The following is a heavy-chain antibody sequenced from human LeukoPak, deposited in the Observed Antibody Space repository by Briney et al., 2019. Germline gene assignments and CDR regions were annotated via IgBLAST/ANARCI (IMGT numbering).Heavy chain of an antibody. V-gene: IGHV3-21*01. J-gene: IGHJ6*02. CDR3: ARDYYGSGSYYNYYYGMDV. D-gene: IGHD3-10*01. CDR2: ISSSSSYI. Sequence: GRSLRLSCAASGFTFSSYSMNWVRQAPGKGLEWVSSISSSSSYIYYADSVKGRFTISRDNAKNSLYLQMNSLRAEDTAVYYCARDYYGSGSYYNYYYGMDVWGQGTTVTVSS. CDR1: GFTFSSYS.